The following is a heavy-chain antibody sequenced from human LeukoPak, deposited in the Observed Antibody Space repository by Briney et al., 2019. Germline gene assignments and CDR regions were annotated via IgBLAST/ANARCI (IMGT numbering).Heavy chain of an antibody. D-gene: IGHD1-26*01. J-gene: IGHJ4*02. Sequence: GGSLRLSCTASGFTFGGYAMSWVRQAPGKGLEWVSAISGSGGSTYYADSVKGRFTISRDNSKNTLYLQMNSLRAENTAVYYCAKDLSGSYDYWGQGTLVTVSS. CDR2: ISGSGGST. CDR3: AKDLSGSYDY. CDR1: GFTFGGYA. V-gene: IGHV3-23*01.